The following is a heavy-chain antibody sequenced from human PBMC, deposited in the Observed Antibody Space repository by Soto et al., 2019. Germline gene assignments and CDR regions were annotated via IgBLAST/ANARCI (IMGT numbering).Heavy chain of an antibody. D-gene: IGHD3-10*01. Sequence: QVQLVESGGGVVPPGGSLRVSCVASGFTFSSYNMHWVRQAPGEGLEWVAVISFDGANKFYADSVKGRFTISRDISRDTLYLQMSSLRYEDTAIYYCARDGYNRGGFDYWGQGTLVTVSS. V-gene: IGHV3-30-3*01. CDR3: ARDGYNRGGFDY. CDR2: ISFDGANK. CDR1: GFTFSSYN. J-gene: IGHJ4*02.